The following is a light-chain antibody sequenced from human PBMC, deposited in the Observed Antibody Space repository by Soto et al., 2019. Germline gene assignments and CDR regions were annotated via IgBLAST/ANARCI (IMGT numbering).Light chain of an antibody. CDR3: QQYNSYPLT. Sequence: DIQMTQSPSTLSGSVGDRVTITCRASQTISSWLAWYQQKPGKAPKFLIYDASSLESGVPSRFSGSGSGTEFTLTISCLQPDDFASYYCQQYNSYPLTFGGGTKVDIK. CDR2: DAS. CDR1: QTISSW. V-gene: IGKV1-5*01. J-gene: IGKJ4*01.